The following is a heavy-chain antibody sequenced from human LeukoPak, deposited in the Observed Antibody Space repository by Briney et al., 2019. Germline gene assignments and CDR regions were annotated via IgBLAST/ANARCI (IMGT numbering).Heavy chain of an antibody. J-gene: IGHJ4*02. Sequence: GGSLRLSCAASGFRFSSYSMNWVRQAPGKGLEWVSYISHTGSTMSYADSVKGRFTISRDNAKNSLCLQMNSLRAEDTAVYYCARDVGVYDSSGYYYFDYWGQGTLVTVSS. D-gene: IGHD3-22*01. V-gene: IGHV3-48*04. CDR2: ISHTGSTM. CDR1: GFRFSSYS. CDR3: ARDVGVYDSSGYYYFDY.